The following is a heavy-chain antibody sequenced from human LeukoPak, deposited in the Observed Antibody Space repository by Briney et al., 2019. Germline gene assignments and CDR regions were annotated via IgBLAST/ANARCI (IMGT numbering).Heavy chain of an antibody. Sequence: GSLRLSCAASGFTFSSYSMNWVRQAPGKGLEWVSSISSSSSYIYYADSVKGRFTISRDNAKNLLYLQMNSLRAEDTAVYYCARVNFDWFSWFDPWGQGTLSPSPQ. D-gene: IGHD3-9*01. CDR2: ISSSSSYI. J-gene: IGHJ5*02. CDR3: ARVNFDWFSWFDP. V-gene: IGHV3-21*01. CDR1: GFTFSSYS.